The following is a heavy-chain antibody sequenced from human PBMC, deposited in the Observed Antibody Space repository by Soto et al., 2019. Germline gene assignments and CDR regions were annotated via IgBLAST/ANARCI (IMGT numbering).Heavy chain of an antibody. J-gene: IGHJ6*02. D-gene: IGHD3-3*02. CDR1: GYTFTRSG. Sequence: ASVKVSCKASGYTFTRSGISWVRQAPGQGLEWLGWINPDNGNTNYAQNFQGRVTISADESTSTAYMELSSLRSDDTAVYYCARDKDRPQLGGNYYYILDVWGQGTAVTVSS. V-gene: IGHV1-18*01. CDR2: INPDNGNT. CDR3: ARDKDRPQLGGNYYYILDV.